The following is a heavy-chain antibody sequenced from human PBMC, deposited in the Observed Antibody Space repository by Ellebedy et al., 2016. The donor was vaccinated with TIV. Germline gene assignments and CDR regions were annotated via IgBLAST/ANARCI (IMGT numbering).Heavy chain of an antibody. Sequence: SETLSLTXTVSGGSISSSSYYWGWIRQPPGKGLEWIGSIYYSGSTYYNPSLKSRVTISVDTSKNQFSLKLSSVTAADTAVYYCARGEGIEVIGSGELDHWGQGTLVTVSS. CDR3: ARGEGIEVIGSGELDH. D-gene: IGHD3-10*01. CDR2: IYYSGST. CDR1: GGSISSSSYY. V-gene: IGHV4-39*07. J-gene: IGHJ4*01.